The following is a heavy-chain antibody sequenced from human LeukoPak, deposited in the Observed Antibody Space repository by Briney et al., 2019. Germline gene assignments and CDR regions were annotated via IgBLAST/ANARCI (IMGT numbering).Heavy chain of an antibody. CDR3: AKVEAFRPAAQFDY. V-gene: IGHV3-23*01. CDR1: GFTFSSYA. D-gene: IGHD2-2*01. CDR2: ISGSGGST. J-gene: IGHJ4*02. Sequence: GGSLRLSCAASGFTFSSYAMSWVRPAPGKGLEWVSAISGSGGSTYYADSVKGRFTISRDNAKNSLYLQMNSLRAEDTAVYYCAKVEAFRPAAQFDYWGQGTLVTVSS.